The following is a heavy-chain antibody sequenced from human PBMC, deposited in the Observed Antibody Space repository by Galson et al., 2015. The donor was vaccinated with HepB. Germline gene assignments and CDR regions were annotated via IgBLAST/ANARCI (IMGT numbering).Heavy chain of an antibody. CDR1: GFTFSSYA. CDR2: ISGSGGST. D-gene: IGHD6-6*01. V-gene: IGHV3-23*01. J-gene: IGHJ4*02. Sequence: SLRLSCAASGFTFSSYAMSWVRQAPGKGLEWVSAISGSGGSTYYADSVKGRFTISRDNSKNTLYLQMNSLRAEDTAVYYCAKDLKGIAAPPYFDYWAREPWSPSPQ. CDR3: AKDLKGIAAPPYFDY.